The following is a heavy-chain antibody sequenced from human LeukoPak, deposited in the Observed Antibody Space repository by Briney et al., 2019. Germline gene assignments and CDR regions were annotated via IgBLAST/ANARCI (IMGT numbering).Heavy chain of an antibody. CDR1: GGSFSGYF. CDR3: ARRSPFYGSGSYYPSRTYYYYYYMDV. J-gene: IGHJ6*03. V-gene: IGHV4-34*01. Sequence: PSETLSLTCAVYGGSFSGYFWTWIRQPPGKGLEWIGEINHSGSTNYNPSLKSRVIISVDTSKNQFSLKVSSVTAADTAVYYCARRSPFYGSGSYYPSRTYYYYYYMDVWGKGTTVTISS. D-gene: IGHD3-10*01. CDR2: INHSGST.